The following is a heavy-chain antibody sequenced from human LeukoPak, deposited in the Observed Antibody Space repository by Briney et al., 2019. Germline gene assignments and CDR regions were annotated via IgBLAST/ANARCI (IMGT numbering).Heavy chain of an antibody. Sequence: SQTLSLTCTVSGGSISSGGYYWSWIRQHPGKGLEWIGYIYYSGSTYYNPSLKSRVTISVDTSKNQFSLKLSSVTAADTAVYYCAREGTNWGSFWDDAFDIWGQGTMVTVSS. CDR1: GGSISSGGYY. D-gene: IGHD7-27*01. CDR2: IYYSGST. V-gene: IGHV4-31*03. CDR3: AREGTNWGSFWDDAFDI. J-gene: IGHJ3*02.